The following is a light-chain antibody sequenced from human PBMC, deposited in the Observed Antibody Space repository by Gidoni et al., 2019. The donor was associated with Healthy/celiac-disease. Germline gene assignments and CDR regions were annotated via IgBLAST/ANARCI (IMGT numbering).Light chain of an antibody. CDR3: QQLNSYPPL. Sequence: DIQLTQSPSLLSASVGDRVTITCRASKGISSYLAWYQQKPGKAPKLLIYAASTLQSGVPSRFSGSGSGTEFTLTISSLKPEDFATYYCQQLNSYPPLFGGGTKVEIK. CDR2: AAS. CDR1: KGISSY. V-gene: IGKV1-9*01. J-gene: IGKJ4*01.